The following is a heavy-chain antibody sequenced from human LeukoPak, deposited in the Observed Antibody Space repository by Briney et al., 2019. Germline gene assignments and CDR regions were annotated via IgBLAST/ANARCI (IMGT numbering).Heavy chain of an antibody. CDR3: ARSWLGEGNWFDP. CDR1: GGSFSGYY. V-gene: IGHV4-34*01. D-gene: IGHD3-10*01. Sequence: PSETLSVTCAVYGGSFSGYYWSWIRQPPGNGLEWIGEINHSGSTNYNPSLKSRVTISVDTSKNQFSLKLSSVTAADTAVYYCARSWLGEGNWFDPWGQGTLVTVSS. CDR2: INHSGST. J-gene: IGHJ5*02.